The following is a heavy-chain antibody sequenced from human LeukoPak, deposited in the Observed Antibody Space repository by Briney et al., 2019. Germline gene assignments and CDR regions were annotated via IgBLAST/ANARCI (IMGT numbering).Heavy chain of an antibody. V-gene: IGHV3-53*01. Sequence: PGGSLRLSCAASGFTVSASYMSWVRQAPGKGLEWVSVIYSGGITYYADSVKGRSSLSRDKSKNTLYLQMNKLRPEDTAIYYCAKIGAAYFDYWGQGVMVTASS. CDR1: GFTVSASY. D-gene: IGHD6-13*01. CDR2: IYSGGIT. J-gene: IGHJ4*02. CDR3: AKIGAAYFDY.